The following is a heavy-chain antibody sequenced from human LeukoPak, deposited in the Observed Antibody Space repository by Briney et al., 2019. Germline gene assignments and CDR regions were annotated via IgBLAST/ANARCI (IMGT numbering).Heavy chain of an antibody. CDR2: IYSGGST. CDR1: GFTVSSNY. CDR3: TRLSPSGSYYLDDY. Sequence: GGSLRLSCAASGFTVSSNYMSWVRQAPGKGLEWVSVIYSGGSTYYADSVKGRFTISRDNSKNTLYLQMNSLRAEDTAVYYCTRLSPSGSYYLDDYWGQGTLVTVSS. D-gene: IGHD1-26*01. J-gene: IGHJ4*02. V-gene: IGHV3-53*01.